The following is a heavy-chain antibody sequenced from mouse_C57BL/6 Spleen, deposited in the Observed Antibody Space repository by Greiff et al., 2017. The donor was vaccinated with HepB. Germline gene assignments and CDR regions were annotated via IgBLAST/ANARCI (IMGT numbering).Heavy chain of an antibody. V-gene: IGHV1-69*01. Sequence: VQLQQPGAELVMPGASVKLSCKASGYTFTSYWMHWVKQRPGQGLEWIGEIDPSDSYTNYNQKFKGKSTLTVDKSSSTASMQLSSLTSEDSAVYSCALLLRGSHWYFDVWGTGTTVTVSS. CDR3: ALLLRGSHWYFDV. J-gene: IGHJ1*03. CDR2: IDPSDSYT. D-gene: IGHD2-10*01. CDR1: GYTFTSYW.